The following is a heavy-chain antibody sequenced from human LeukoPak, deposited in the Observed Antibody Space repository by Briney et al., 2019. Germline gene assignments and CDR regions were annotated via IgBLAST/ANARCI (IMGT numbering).Heavy chain of an antibody. J-gene: IGHJ2*01. CDR1: GGSISSGSYY. CDR3: ARAPMGGSYYRGYWYFDL. D-gene: IGHD1-26*01. Sequence: PSETLSLTCTVSGGSISSGSYYWSWIRQPAGKGLEWIGRIYTSGSTNHNPSLKSRVTISVDTSKNQFSLKLSSVTAADTAVYYCARAPMGGSYYRGYWYFDLWGRGTLVTVSS. CDR2: IYTSGST. V-gene: IGHV4-61*02.